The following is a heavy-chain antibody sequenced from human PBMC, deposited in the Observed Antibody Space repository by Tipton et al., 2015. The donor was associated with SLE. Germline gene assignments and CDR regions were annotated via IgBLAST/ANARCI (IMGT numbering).Heavy chain of an antibody. CDR3: AGSETGVLGSSDAFDV. D-gene: IGHD1-26*01. CDR2: ISDSGST. V-gene: IGHV4-59*08. Sequence: TLSLTCSVSGGSVISYYWTWTRQPPGKGLEWIGYISDSGSTNYNPSLKSRVTISVDTSKIQFSLKMASVTAADTAVYYCAGSETGVLGSSDAFDVWGQGTMVTVSS. CDR1: GGSVISYY. J-gene: IGHJ3*01.